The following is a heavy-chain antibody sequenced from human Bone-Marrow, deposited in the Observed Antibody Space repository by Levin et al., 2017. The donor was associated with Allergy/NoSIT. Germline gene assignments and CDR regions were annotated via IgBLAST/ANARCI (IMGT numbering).Heavy chain of an antibody. D-gene: IGHD6-13*01. V-gene: IGHV3-74*01. CDR3: AGSSWYYFDY. J-gene: IGHJ4*02. CDR2: INTDGTSP. Sequence: ETLSLTCAASGFIFSDYWMHWVRQAPEKGLVWVARINTDGTSPTYAASVKGRFSISRDNAKNTVYLQMNGLRDDDTSVYYCAGSSWYYFDYRGQGALVTVSS. CDR1: GFIFSDYW.